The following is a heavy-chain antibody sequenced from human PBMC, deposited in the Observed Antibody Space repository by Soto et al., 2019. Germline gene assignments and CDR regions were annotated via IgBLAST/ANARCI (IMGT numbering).Heavy chain of an antibody. CDR2: IYYSGIT. J-gene: IGHJ4*02. V-gene: IGHV4-39*01. Sequence: SETLSLTCVVSGGSISSNTYYWAWIRQAPGKGLEWIGTIYYSGITYYNPSLKSRVTISVDTSKNQFSLRLGSVTAADTAVYYCARAHDFWGGRQQPIDSWGQGTLVTVSS. CDR1: GGSISSNTYY. D-gene: IGHD3-3*01. CDR3: ARAHDFWGGRQQPIDS.